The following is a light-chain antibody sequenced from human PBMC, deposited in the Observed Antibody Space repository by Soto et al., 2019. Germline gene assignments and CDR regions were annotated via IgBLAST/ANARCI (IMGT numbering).Light chain of an antibody. CDR2: GNG. J-gene: IGLJ2*01. Sequence: QSVLTQPPSASGTPGQRVTISCSGSSSNIGINFVSWYQQLPGTAPKLLMYGNGQRPSGVPDRFSGSKSDTSASLAISGLRSEDEADYYCAAWDDSLIGPVFGGGTKLTVL. CDR3: AAWDDSLIGPV. V-gene: IGLV1-47*01. CDR1: SSNIGINF.